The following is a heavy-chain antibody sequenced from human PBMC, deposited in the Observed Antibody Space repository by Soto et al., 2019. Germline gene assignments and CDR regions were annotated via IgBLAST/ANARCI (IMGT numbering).Heavy chain of an antibody. CDR2: INAGNGNT. CDR1: GYTFTSYA. V-gene: IGHV1-3*01. CDR3: ARSSXYYYDSSGYYAPSWFDP. J-gene: IGHJ5*02. Sequence: AASVKVSCKASGYTFTSYAMHWVRQAPGQRLEWMGWINAGNGNTKYSQKFQGRVTITRDTSASTAYMELSSLRSEDTAVYYCARSSXYYYDSSGYYAPSWFDPWGQGTLVTVSS. D-gene: IGHD3-22*01.